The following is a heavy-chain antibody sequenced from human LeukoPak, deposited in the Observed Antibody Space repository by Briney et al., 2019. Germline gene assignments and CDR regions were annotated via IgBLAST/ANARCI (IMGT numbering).Heavy chain of an antibody. CDR2: ISRAGSYR. CDR1: GFTFSSYS. Sequence: GGSLRLSCAASGFTFSSYSMNWVRQAPGKGLEWVSSISRAGSYRYYADSVKGRFTISSDNAKKSLYLQVNSLRAEDTAVYYCARCYYDSSGYPNDYYYYYGMDVWGQGTTVTVSS. CDR3: ARCYYDSSGYPNDYYYYYGMDV. J-gene: IGHJ6*02. V-gene: IGHV3-21*04. D-gene: IGHD3-22*01.